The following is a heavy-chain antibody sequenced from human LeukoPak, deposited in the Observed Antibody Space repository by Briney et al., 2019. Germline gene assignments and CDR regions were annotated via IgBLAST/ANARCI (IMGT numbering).Heavy chain of an antibody. CDR3: ARDPMVRGAIVVTCLDC. Sequence: GGSLRLSCAASGFTFSIYSMNWVRQAPGKGLEWVSYISSSSSTIYYADSVKGRFTISRDNAKNSLYLQMNSLRAEDTAVYYCARDPMVRGAIVVTCLDCWGQGTLVTVSS. J-gene: IGHJ4*02. CDR2: ISSSSSTI. CDR1: GFTFSIYS. D-gene: IGHD3-10*01. V-gene: IGHV3-48*01.